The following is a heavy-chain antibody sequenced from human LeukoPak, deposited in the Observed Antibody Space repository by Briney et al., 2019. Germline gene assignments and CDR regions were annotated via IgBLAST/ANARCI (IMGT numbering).Heavy chain of an antibody. D-gene: IGHD2-21*01. V-gene: IGHV3-74*01. Sequence: GGSLRLSCAASGFTISSYWMHWVRQAPGMGLVWVSRINIDGSSTTYADSVKGRFTISRDNAKNTVYLQMNSLRAEDTAVYYCAKNSVEAPNWFDPWGQGTLVTVSS. CDR2: INIDGSST. CDR1: GFTISSYW. J-gene: IGHJ5*02. CDR3: AKNSVEAPNWFDP.